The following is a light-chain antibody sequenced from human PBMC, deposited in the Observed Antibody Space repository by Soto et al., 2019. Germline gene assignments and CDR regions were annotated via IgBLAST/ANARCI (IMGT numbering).Light chain of an antibody. J-gene: IGLJ3*02. CDR1: SGHSSYI. CDR3: ETWDSNTRV. Sequence: QPVLTQSSSASASLGSSVKLTCTLSSGHSSYIIAWYQQQPGKAPRYLMNLEGSGSYNKGSGIPDRFSGSSSGADRYLTISNLQSEDEADYYCETWDSNTRVFGGGTKVTVL. V-gene: IGLV4-60*03. CDR2: LEGSGSY.